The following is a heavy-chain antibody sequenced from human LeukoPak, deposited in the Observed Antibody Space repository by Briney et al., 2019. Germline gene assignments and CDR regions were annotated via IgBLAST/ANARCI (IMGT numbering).Heavy chain of an antibody. D-gene: IGHD6-6*01. V-gene: IGHV3-66*01. J-gene: IGHJ4*02. Sequence: GGSLRLSCAASGFSVTSNHMNWVRQAPGKGLEWVSIIYTGGTTHYADSLNDRFTISRDDSINTLYLQMNCLRAEDTAVYYCARDSSSYYFDYWGQGTLVTVSS. CDR1: GFSVTSNH. CDR2: IYTGGTT. CDR3: ARDSSSYYFDY.